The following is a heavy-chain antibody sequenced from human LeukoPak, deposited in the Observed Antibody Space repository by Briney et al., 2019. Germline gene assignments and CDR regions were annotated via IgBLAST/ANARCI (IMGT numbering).Heavy chain of an antibody. CDR1: GGSISSYY. CDR2: IYYSGST. V-gene: IGHV4-59*01. CDR3: ARAPYDFWSGYYSHFDY. D-gene: IGHD3-3*01. J-gene: IGHJ4*02. Sequence: IPSGTLSLTCIVSGGSISSYYWSWIRQPPGKGLEWIGYIYYSGSTNYNPSLKSRVTISVDTSKNQFSLKLSSVTAADTAVYYCARAPYDFWSGYYSHFDYWGQGTLVTVSS.